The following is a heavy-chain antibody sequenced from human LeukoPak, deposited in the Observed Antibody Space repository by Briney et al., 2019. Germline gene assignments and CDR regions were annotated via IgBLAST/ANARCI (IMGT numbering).Heavy chain of an antibody. J-gene: IGHJ4*02. V-gene: IGHV4-34*01. CDR3: ARGATYYDFWSGYYPHFDY. CDR2: INHSGST. D-gene: IGHD3-3*01. CDR1: GGSFSGYY. Sequence: SETLSLTCAVYGGSFSGYYWSWIRQPPGKGLGWIGEINHSGSTNYNPSLKSRVTISVDTSKNQFSLKLSSVTAADTAVYYCARGATYYDFWSGYYPHFDYWGQGTLVTVSS.